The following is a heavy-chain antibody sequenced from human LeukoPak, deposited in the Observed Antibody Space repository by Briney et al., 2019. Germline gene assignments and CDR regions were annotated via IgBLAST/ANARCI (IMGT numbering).Heavy chain of an antibody. CDR1: GGSISSGGYS. V-gene: IGHV4-30-2*01. CDR3: ASGVTTLHQIKYYFDY. J-gene: IGHJ4*02. Sequence: PSQTLSLTCTVSGGSISSGGYSWSWIRQPPGKGLEWIGYIYHSGSTYYNPSLKSRVTISVDRSKNQFSLKLSSVTAADTAVYYCASGVTTLHQIKYYFDYWGQGTLVTVSS. D-gene: IGHD4-17*01. CDR2: IYHSGST.